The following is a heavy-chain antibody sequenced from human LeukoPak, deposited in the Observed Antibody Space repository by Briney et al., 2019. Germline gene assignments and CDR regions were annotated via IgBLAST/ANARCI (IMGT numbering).Heavy chain of an antibody. CDR2: IKSKTDGGTT. CDR1: GFTVSSNY. Sequence: GGSLRLSCAASGFTVSSNYMSWVRQAPGKGLEWVGRIKSKTDGGTTDYAAPVKGRFTISRDDSKNTLYLQMNSLKTEDTAVYYCTVTGTAFDYWGQGTLVTVSS. V-gene: IGHV3-15*01. CDR3: TVTGTAFDY. J-gene: IGHJ4*02. D-gene: IGHD1-14*01.